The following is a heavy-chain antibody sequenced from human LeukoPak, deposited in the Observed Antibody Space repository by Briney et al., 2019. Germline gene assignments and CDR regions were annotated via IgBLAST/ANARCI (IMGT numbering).Heavy chain of an antibody. V-gene: IGHV3-23*01. CDR1: GFTLTSYS. CDR3: AKGGKWDVTPFDY. D-gene: IGHD1-26*01. J-gene: IGHJ4*02. Sequence: GGSLRLSCEASGFTLTSYSMNWVGQAPGKGLEWVPTISGGGGSTYYADSVKGRFTISRDNSKNTLYLQVNSLRAEDTAVYYCAKGGKWDVTPFDYWGQGTLVTVSS. CDR2: ISGGGGST.